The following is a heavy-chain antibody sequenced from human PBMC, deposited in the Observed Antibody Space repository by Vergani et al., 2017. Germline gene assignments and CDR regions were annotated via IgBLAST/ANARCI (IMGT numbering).Heavy chain of an antibody. J-gene: IGHJ4*02. Sequence: VQLVESGGGLVQPGGSLKLSCAASGFTFSGYYWSWIRQPPGKGLEWIGEINHSGSTNYNPSLKSRVTISVDTSKNQFSLKLSSVTAADTAVYYCARVRSSARGGWTYFDYWGQGTLVTVSS. V-gene: IGHV4-34*01. CDR3: ARVRSSARGGWTYFDY. CDR1: GFTFSGYY. CDR2: INHSGST. D-gene: IGHD3/OR15-3a*01.